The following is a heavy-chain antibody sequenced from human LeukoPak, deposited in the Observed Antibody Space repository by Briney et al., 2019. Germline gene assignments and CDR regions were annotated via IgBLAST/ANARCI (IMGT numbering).Heavy chain of an antibody. CDR3: ARSPYYYDSSGYYYVY. Sequence: GGSLRLSCAASGFTFSDYYMSWIRQAPGKGLEWVSYISSSGSTIYYADSVKGRFTISRDNAKNSLYLQMNSLRAEDTAVYYCARSPYYYDSSGYYYVYWGQGTLVTVSS. CDR2: ISSSGSTI. D-gene: IGHD3-22*01. J-gene: IGHJ4*02. CDR1: GFTFSDYY. V-gene: IGHV3-11*01.